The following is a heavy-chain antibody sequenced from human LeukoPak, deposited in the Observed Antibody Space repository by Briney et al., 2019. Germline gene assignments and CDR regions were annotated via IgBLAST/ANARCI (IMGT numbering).Heavy chain of an antibody. V-gene: IGHV3-23*01. CDR2: ISGSGGST. CDR3: AKLVNEFGPPQSADY. D-gene: IGHD3-16*01. J-gene: IGHJ4*02. CDR1: GFTFSSYA. Sequence: GGSLRLSCAASGFTFSSYAMSWVRQAPGKGLEWVSAISGSGGSTYYADSVKGRFTISRGNSKNTLYLQMNSLRAEDTAVYYCAKLVNEFGPPQSADYWGQGTLVTVSS.